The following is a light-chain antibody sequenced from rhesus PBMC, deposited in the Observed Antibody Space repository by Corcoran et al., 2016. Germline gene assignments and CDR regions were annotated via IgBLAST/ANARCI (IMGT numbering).Light chain of an antibody. CDR2: GAS. V-gene: IGKV3-53*02. CDR1: QSVSSS. J-gene: IGKJ3*01. CDR3: QKYSSSPFT. Sequence: QVILTQSPATLSLSPGERATLSCRASQSVSSSLAWYQQKPGQAPRLLIYGASSRTSGIPARFSGSGSGTEFTLTISSLEPEDFAVYYCQKYSSSPFTFGPGTKLDIK.